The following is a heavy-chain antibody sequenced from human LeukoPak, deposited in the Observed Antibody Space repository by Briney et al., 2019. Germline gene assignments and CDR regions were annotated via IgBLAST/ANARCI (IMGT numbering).Heavy chain of an antibody. CDR1: GVSVSSNSAA. J-gene: IGHJ6*03. Sequence: SQTLSLTCAISGVSVSSNSAAWNWITQSPSRGLDWLGRTYYRSKWYNDYAVSVKSRITINPDTSKNQFSLQLNSVTPEDTAVYYCARRVRYYYGSGSYYGYYYYYIDVWGKGTTVSVSS. CDR3: ARRVRYYYGSGSYYGYYYYYIDV. CDR2: TYYRSKWYN. V-gene: IGHV6-1*01. D-gene: IGHD3-10*01.